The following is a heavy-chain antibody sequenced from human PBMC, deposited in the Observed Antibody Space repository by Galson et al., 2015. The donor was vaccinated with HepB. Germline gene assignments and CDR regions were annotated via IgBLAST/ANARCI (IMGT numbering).Heavy chain of an antibody. J-gene: IGHJ4*02. CDR3: ARVTTGATFDY. CDR1: GFTFSSYW. CDR2: IKQDGSDK. V-gene: IGHV3-7*01. Sequence: SLRLSCAASGFTFSSYWMSWVRQAPGKGLEWVANIKQDGSDKYYVDSVKSRFTISRDNAKNSLYLQMNSLRAEDTAVYYCARVTTGATFDYWGQGTLVSVSS. D-gene: IGHD1-26*01.